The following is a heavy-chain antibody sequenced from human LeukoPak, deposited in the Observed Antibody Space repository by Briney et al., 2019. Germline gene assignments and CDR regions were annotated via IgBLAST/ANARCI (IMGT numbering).Heavy chain of an antibody. Sequence: GGSLRLSCAASGFTFSSYEMNWVRQAPGKGLEWVSYISSSGSTIYYADSVKGRFTISRDNAKNSLYLQMNSLRAEDTPVYYCAREPPQYSSGWFSFDYWGQGTLVTVSS. J-gene: IGHJ4*02. CDR1: GFTFSSYE. CDR2: ISSSGSTI. V-gene: IGHV3-48*03. D-gene: IGHD6-19*01. CDR3: AREPPQYSSGWFSFDY.